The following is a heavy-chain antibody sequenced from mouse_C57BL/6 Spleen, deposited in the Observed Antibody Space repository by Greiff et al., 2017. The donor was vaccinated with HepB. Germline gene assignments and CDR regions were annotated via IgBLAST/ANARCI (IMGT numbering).Heavy chain of an antibody. D-gene: IGHD2-3*01. CDR2: INPSTGGT. Sequence: VQLQQSGPELVKPGASVKISCKASGYSFTGYYMNWVKQSPEKSLEWIGEINPSTGGTTYNQKFKAKATLTVDKSSSTAYMQLKSLTSEDSAVYYCASSDGYDAMDYWGQGTSVTVSS. J-gene: IGHJ4*01. CDR3: ASSDGYDAMDY. CDR1: GYSFTGYY. V-gene: IGHV1-42*01.